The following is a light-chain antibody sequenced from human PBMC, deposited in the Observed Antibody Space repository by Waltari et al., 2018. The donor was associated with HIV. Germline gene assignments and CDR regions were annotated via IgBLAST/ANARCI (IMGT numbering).Light chain of an antibody. CDR3: HQNNSTLLCT. CDR2: AAS. CDR1: QSIAGN. V-gene: IGKV1-39*01. Sequence: DIQLSQCLSWLAASVGDRVTITCRASQSIAGNLTWYQQKPGQAPRLLSYAASTLARGVPARFSGSGSGTEFTLTISSLQPEDFAVYYCHQNNSTLLCTFGQGTQLEIK. J-gene: IGKJ2*02.